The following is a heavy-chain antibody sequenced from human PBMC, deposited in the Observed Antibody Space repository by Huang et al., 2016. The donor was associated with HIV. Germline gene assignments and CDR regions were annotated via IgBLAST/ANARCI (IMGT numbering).Heavy chain of an antibody. Sequence: QVQLVESGGGVVQPGGSLRLSCATSGFPFSDYGLHWVRQTPGKGLEWVACMAYEGTTKVYADSVEGRFTVSRDNSKSTLYLQMNSLRLEDTSIYYCLKDQVGPWGQGTLVTVSS. D-gene: IGHD3-10*01. CDR3: LKDQVGP. CDR2: MAYEGTTK. V-gene: IGHV3-30*02. CDR1: GFPFSDYG. J-gene: IGHJ5*02.